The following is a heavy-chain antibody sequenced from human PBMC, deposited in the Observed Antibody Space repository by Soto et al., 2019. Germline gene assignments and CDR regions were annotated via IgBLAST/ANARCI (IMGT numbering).Heavy chain of an antibody. J-gene: IGHJ4*02. CDR1: GGSISSGDYY. V-gene: IGHV4-30-4*01. Sequence: ASETLSLTCTVSGGSISSGDYYWSWIRQPPGKGLEWIGYIYYSGSTNYNPSLKSRVTISVDTSKNQFSLKLSSVTAADTAVYYCARLGWEGHNFIDYWGQRTLVTVSS. D-gene: IGHD1-26*01. CDR3: ARLGWEGHNFIDY. CDR2: IYYSGST.